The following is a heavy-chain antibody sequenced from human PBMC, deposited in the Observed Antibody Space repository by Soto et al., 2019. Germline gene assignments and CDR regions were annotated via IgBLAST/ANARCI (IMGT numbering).Heavy chain of an antibody. J-gene: IGHJ5*02. D-gene: IGHD3-10*01. CDR2: IIPIFGTA. CDR3: ARDRDTMVRRPRWFDP. V-gene: IGHV1-69*01. Sequence: QMQLVQSGAEVKKPGSSVKVSCKASGGTFSSYAISWVRQAPGQGLEWMGGIIPIFGTANYAQKFQGRVTITADESTSTAYMELSSLRSQDTAVYYCARDRDTMVRRPRWFDPWGQGTLVTVSS. CDR1: GGTFSSYA.